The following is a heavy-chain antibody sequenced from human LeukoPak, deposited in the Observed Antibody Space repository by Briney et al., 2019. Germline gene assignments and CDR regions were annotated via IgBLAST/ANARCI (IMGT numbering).Heavy chain of an antibody. CDR2: ISYDGSNK. D-gene: IGHD2/OR15-2a*01. Sequence: GGSLRLSCAASGFTFSSYAMHWVRQAPGKGLEWVAVISYDGSNKYYADSVKGRFTISRDNSKNTLYLQMNSLRAEDTAVYYCASEREYNFDYWGQGTLVTVSS. CDR3: ASEREYNFDY. J-gene: IGHJ4*02. V-gene: IGHV3-30*04. CDR1: GFTFSSYA.